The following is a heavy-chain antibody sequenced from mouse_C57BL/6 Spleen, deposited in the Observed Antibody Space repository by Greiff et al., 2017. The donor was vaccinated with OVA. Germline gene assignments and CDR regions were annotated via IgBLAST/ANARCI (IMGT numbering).Heavy chain of an antibody. CDR2: ISSGGSYT. V-gene: IGHV5-6*02. CDR3: ASYGSSLLGAMDY. CDR1: GFTFSSYG. D-gene: IGHD1-1*01. Sequence: DVMLVESGGDLVKPGGSLKLSCAASGFTFSSYGMSWVRQTPDKRLEWVATISSGGSYTYYPDSVKGRFTISRDNAKNTLYLQMSSLKSEDTAMYYCASYGSSLLGAMDYWGQGTSVTVSS. J-gene: IGHJ4*01.